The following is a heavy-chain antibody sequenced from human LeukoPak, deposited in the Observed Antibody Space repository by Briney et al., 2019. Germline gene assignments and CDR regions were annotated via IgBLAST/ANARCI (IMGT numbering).Heavy chain of an antibody. J-gene: IGHJ4*02. CDR3: TRSRPPIDY. CDR1: GFTFSGSA. V-gene: IGHV3-73*01. CDR2: IRSKANSYAT. Sequence: PGGSLRLSCAASGFTFSGSAMHWVRQASGKGLEWVGRIRSKANSYATAYAASVKGRFTISRDDSENTAYLQMNSLKTEDTAVYYCTRSRPPIDYWGQGTLVTVSS.